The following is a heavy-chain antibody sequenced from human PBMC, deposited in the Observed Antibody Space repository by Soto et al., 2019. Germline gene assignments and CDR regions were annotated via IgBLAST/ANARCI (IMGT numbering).Heavy chain of an antibody. V-gene: IGHV3-23*01. J-gene: IGHJ4*02. Sequence: EVQLLESGGGLVQPGGSLRLSCAASGFTFSSYAMSWVRQAPGKGLEWVSAISGSGGSTYYADSVKGRFTISRDNSKNTLYLHMNSLRAEDTAVYYCAKDRAGSGFLEWFPLLYWGQGTLVTVSS. CDR1: GFTFSSYA. CDR2: ISGSGGST. CDR3: AKDRAGSGFLEWFPLLY. D-gene: IGHD3-3*01.